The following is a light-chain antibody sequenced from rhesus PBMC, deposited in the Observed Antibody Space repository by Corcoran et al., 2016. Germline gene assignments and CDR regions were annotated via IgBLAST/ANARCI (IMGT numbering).Light chain of an antibody. V-gene: IGKV1-74*01. J-gene: IGKJ2*01. CDR2: KAS. CDR1: ENVNNY. Sequence: DIQMTQSPSSLSASVGDRVTNTCRISENVNNYLNWYQHKPGKAPKLLFYKASSLQSGVPSRFSGSGSGTAYTFTIGSLQSECVATYYCQHTCVTPSSFSQGTKVAIK. CDR3: QHTCVTPSS.